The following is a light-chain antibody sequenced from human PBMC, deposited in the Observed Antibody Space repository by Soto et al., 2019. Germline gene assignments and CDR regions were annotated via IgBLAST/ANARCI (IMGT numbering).Light chain of an antibody. CDR1: QSVNSGY. CDR3: HQYGFSPAT. V-gene: IGKV3-20*01. CDR2: GVS. Sequence: EIVLTQSPDTLSLSPGERATLSCRASQSVNSGYIAWYRQKPGQPPKLLIFGVSTRATGIPDRFRGSGSGTDVALTISRLEPEDFAVYFCHQYGFSPATFGQGPKVDVK. J-gene: IGKJ1*01.